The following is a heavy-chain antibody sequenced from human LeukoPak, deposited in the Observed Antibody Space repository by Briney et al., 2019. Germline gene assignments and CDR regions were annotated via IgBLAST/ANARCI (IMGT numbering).Heavy chain of an antibody. Sequence: ASVKVSCKAPGYTFSNYGISWVRQAPGQGLEWMAWIAGDRIYAPQFQGRLIISTDPSTSTAYMELRSLRSDDTAVYYCARDFWNLYENNDSNRDFDNWGQGTLLTVSS. CDR3: ARDFWNLYENNDSNRDFDN. V-gene: IGHV1-18*01. CDR1: GYTFSNYG. D-gene: IGHD7-27*01. CDR2: IAGDR. J-gene: IGHJ4*02.